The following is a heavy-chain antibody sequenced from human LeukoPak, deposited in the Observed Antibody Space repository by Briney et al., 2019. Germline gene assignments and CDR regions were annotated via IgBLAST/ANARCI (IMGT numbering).Heavy chain of an antibody. Sequence: GGSLGLSCAASGFTFRNYVIHWVRQAPGKGLERVEVTSSDLNVKLYADSVKGRFTISRDNSRSTLYLQMNSLRPEDTAIYYCAREGYYGSGSPPSLYFDYWGQGTLVTVSS. CDR2: TSSDLNVK. J-gene: IGHJ4*02. V-gene: IGHV3-30-3*01. D-gene: IGHD3-10*01. CDR3: AREGYYGSGSPPSLYFDY. CDR1: GFTFRNYV.